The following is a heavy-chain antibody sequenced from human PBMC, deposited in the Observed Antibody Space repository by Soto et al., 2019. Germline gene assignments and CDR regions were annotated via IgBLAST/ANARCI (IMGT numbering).Heavy chain of an antibody. CDR3: ARVYGYCSGGSCYVTDF. J-gene: IGHJ4*02. CDR1: GFTFSSYH. V-gene: IGHV3-21*01. D-gene: IGHD2-15*01. CDR2: ISSSSSYI. Sequence: EVQLVESGGGLVKPGGSLRLSCAASGFTFSSYHMNWVRQAPGKGLEWVSSISSSSSYIYYADSVKGRFTVSRDNAKNSLFLQMNSLRVEDTAVYYCARVYGYCSGGSCYVTDFWGQGTLVTVSS.